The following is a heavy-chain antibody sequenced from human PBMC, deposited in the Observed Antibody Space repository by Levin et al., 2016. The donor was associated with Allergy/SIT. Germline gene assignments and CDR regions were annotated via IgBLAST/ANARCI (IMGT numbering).Heavy chain of an antibody. D-gene: IGHD6-13*01. CDR2: IYYSGST. Sequence: WIRQPPGKGLEWIGYIYYSGSTYYNPSLKSRVTISVDTSKNQFSLKLSSVTAADTAVYYCARDDSSSWPPGYYYYGMDVWGQGTTVTVSS. CDR3: ARDDSSSWPPGYYYYGMDV. J-gene: IGHJ6*02. V-gene: IGHV4-31*02.